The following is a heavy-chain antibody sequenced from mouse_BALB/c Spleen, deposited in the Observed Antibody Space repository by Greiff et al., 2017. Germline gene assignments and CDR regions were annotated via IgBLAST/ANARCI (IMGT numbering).Heavy chain of an antibody. D-gene: IGHD1-2*01. CDR2: IRNKANGYTT. Sequence: EVKLQESGGGLVQPGGSLRLSCATSGFTFTDYYMSWVRQPPGKALEWLGFIRNKANGYTTEYSASVKGRFTISRDNSQSILYLQMNTLRAEDSATYYCAREGFITTVAMDYWGQGTSVTVSS. CDR3: AREGFITTVAMDY. V-gene: IGHV7-3*02. CDR1: GFTFTDYY. J-gene: IGHJ4*01.